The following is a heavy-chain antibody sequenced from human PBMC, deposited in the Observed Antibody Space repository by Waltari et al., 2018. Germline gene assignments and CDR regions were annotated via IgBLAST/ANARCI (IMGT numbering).Heavy chain of an antibody. CDR1: GGSISSYY. CDR2: IYYSGRT. J-gene: IGHJ4*02. D-gene: IGHD5-18*01. CDR3: ARHFEVNPWIQLWFSGFDY. Sequence: QVQLQESGPGLVKPSETLSLTCTVSGGSISSYYWSWIRQPPGKGLEWIGYIYYSGRTNYNPSLKSRVTISVDTSKNQFSLKLSSVTAADTAVYYCARHFEVNPWIQLWFSGFDYWGQGTLVTVSS. V-gene: IGHV4-59*08.